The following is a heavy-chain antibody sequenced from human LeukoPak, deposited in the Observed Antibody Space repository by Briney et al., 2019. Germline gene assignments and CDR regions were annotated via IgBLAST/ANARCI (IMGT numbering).Heavy chain of an antibody. V-gene: IGHV3-21*01. J-gene: IGHJ4*02. CDR1: GFTFSSYS. Sequence: GESLKISCAASGFTFSSYSMNWVRQAPGKGLEWVSSISSSSSYIYYADSVKGRFTISRDNAKNSLYLQMNSLRAEDTAVYYCARDSRGDNSLDYWGQGTLVTVSS. CDR3: ARDSRGDNSLDY. CDR2: ISSSSSYI. D-gene: IGHD3-10*01.